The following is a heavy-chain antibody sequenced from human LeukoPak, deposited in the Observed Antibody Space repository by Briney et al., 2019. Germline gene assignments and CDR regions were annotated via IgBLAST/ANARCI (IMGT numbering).Heavy chain of an antibody. CDR1: GYTFTSYA. CDR3: ARGATTLLLDY. Sequence: SVKVSCKASGYTFTSYAMNWARQAPGQGLEWMGGIIPIFGTANYAQKFQGRVTITADKSTSTAYMELSSLRSEDTAVYYCARGATTLLLDYWGQGTLVTVSS. J-gene: IGHJ4*02. D-gene: IGHD1-26*01. V-gene: IGHV1-69*06. CDR2: IIPIFGTA.